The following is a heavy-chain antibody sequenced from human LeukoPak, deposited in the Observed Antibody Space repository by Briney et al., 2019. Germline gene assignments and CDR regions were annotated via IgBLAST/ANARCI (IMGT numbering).Heavy chain of an antibody. CDR2: ISYDGTNE. D-gene: IGHD1-1*01. Sequence: GGSLRLSCAASGFTLSLYAMHWVRQAPGKGLEWVAVISYDGTNEYYADSVKGRFTISRDNSKNTLHLQMNSLRAEDTAVYYCARGAIRYSLSDAFDIWGQGTMVTVSS. CDR3: ARGAIRYSLSDAFDI. V-gene: IGHV3-30-3*01. CDR1: GFTLSLYA. J-gene: IGHJ3*02.